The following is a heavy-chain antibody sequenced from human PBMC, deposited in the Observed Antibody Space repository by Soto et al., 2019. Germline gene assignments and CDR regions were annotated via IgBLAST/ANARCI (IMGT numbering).Heavy chain of an antibody. V-gene: IGHV1-46*03. Sequence: ASVKVSCKASGYTFTSYYMHWVRQAPGQGLEWMGIINPSGGSTSYAQKFQGRVTMTRDTSTSTVYMELSSLRSEDTAVYYCARGGPSYYDILTGYYGSVYYYMDVWGKGTTVTVSS. J-gene: IGHJ6*03. D-gene: IGHD3-9*01. CDR1: GYTFTSYY. CDR3: ARGGPSYYDILTGYYGSVYYYMDV. CDR2: INPSGGST.